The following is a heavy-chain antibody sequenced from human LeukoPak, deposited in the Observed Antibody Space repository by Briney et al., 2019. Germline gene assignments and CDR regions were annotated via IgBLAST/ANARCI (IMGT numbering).Heavy chain of an antibody. CDR2: IIPILSIA. J-gene: IGHJ4*02. D-gene: IGHD3-22*01. CDR3: ARRSYDSSGYPDYTFDY. CDR1: GGTFSSYA. V-gene: IGHV1-69*04. Sequence: ASVKASCKASGGTFSSYAISWVRQAPGQGLEWMGRIIPILSIANYAQKFQGRVTITADKSTSTAYMELSSLRSEDTAVYYCARRSYDSSGYPDYTFDYWGQGTLVTVSS.